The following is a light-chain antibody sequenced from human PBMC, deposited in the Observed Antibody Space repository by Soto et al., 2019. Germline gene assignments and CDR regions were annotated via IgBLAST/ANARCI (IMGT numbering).Light chain of an antibody. J-gene: IGLJ3*02. Sequence: LTQPPSASGTPGQRVTISCSGSSSNIGSNYVYWYQQLPGTAPKLLIYRNNQRPSGVPDRFSGSKSGTSASLAISGLRSADEADYYCAAWDDSLSAWVFGGGTKLTVL. V-gene: IGLV1-47*01. CDR1: SSNIGSNY. CDR3: AAWDDSLSAWV. CDR2: RNN.